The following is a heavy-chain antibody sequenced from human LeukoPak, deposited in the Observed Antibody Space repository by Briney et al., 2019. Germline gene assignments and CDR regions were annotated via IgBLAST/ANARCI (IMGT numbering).Heavy chain of an antibody. V-gene: IGHV5-51*01. CDR2: IYPGDSDT. Sequence: GESLKISCKGSGYNFANYWIAWVRQMPGKGLEWMGIIYPGDSDTRYSPSFQGQVTISVDKSISTAYLQWHTLKDSDTAIYYCARQYCSTTNCRRYDFWGQGTLVTVSS. CDR1: GYNFANYW. CDR3: ARQYCSTTNCRRYDF. J-gene: IGHJ4*02. D-gene: IGHD2-2*01.